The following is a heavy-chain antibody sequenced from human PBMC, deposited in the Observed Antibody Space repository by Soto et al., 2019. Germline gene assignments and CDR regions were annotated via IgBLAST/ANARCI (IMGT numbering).Heavy chain of an antibody. J-gene: IGHJ4*02. CDR1: GGSISSGGYY. D-gene: IGHD4-17*01. Sequence: PSETLSLTCTVSGGSISSGGYYWHWIRQHPGKGLEWIGYVHDSESTYYNPSLRSRVTISEDTSENQFSLELNSVTAADTAVYYCARDKRGYGVFSYWGQGTLVTVSS. V-gene: IGHV4-31*03. CDR3: ARDKRGYGVFSY. CDR2: VHDSEST.